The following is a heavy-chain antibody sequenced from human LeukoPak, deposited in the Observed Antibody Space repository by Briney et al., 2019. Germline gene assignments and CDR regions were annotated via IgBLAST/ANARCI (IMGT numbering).Heavy chain of an antibody. D-gene: IGHD4-17*01. CDR2: VKKDGNQ. CDR1: GFTFTRHW. V-gene: IGHV3-7*01. Sequence: PVGSLRLSCAASGFTFTRHWMGWVRQAPGKGLEWVASVKKDGNQYSVDSVKGRFIISRDNARNSLSLQMSSLRVEDTAIYFCARGPDYGDRLDYFDYWGQGTLVTVSS. J-gene: IGHJ4*02. CDR3: ARGPDYGDRLDYFDY.